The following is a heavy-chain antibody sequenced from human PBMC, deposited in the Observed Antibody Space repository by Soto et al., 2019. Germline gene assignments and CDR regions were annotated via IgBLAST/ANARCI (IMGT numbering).Heavy chain of an antibody. CDR3: ARGNHRWLQLWYFDL. CDR1: GGTFSNYP. J-gene: IGHJ2*01. D-gene: IGHD5-12*01. Sequence: QVQLVQSGAEVKKPGSSVKVSCKASGGTFSNYPISWVRQAPGQGLEWLGGIIPIFDTTNYAQKFQGRVTITADESTSTAYMELSSLRSEYTAVFYCARGNHRWLQLWYFDLWGRGTLVTVSS. CDR2: IIPIFDTT. V-gene: IGHV1-69*12.